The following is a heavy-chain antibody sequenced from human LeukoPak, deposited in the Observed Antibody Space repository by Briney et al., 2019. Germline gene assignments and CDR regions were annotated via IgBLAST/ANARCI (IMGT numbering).Heavy chain of an antibody. CDR1: GFTFSSYA. J-gene: IGHJ3*02. CDR2: ISGSGGST. V-gene: IGHV3-23*01. Sequence: QPGGSLRLSCAASGFTFSSYAMSWVRQAPGKGLEWVSAISGSGGSTCYADSVKGRFTISRDNSKNTLYLQMNSLRAEDTAVYYCAKLGEPAVNAFDIWGQGTMVTVSS. D-gene: IGHD2-2*01. CDR3: AKLGEPAVNAFDI.